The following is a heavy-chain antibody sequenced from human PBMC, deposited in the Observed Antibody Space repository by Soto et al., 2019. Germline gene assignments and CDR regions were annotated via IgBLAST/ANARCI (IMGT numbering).Heavy chain of an antibody. CDR1: VGSISIARNY. CDR3: ARAKGSNYYYYYGMDV. CDR2: IYYSAST. Sequence: SETLFLAFTITVGSISIARNYRSWIGQPTRTGLEWIGYIYYSASTYYNPYLKSRVTISVDTSKNQFSLKLRSVTAADTAVYYCARAKGSNYYYYYGMDVWGQGTTVTV. J-gene: IGHJ6*02. V-gene: IGHV4-31*03.